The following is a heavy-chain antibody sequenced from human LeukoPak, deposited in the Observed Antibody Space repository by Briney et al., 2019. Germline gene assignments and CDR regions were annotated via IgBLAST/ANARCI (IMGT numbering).Heavy chain of an antibody. D-gene: IGHD3-22*01. J-gene: IGHJ4*02. Sequence: HAGGSLRFSCAASGFTFSSYWMSWVRQAPGKGLEWVANIKQDGREEYYVDSVKGRFTISRDNSKNTLYLQMNSLRAEDTAVYYCAKDSSYFYDSSGCDYWGQGTLVTVSS. CDR1: GFTFSSYW. V-gene: IGHV3-7*03. CDR2: IKQDGREE. CDR3: AKDSSYFYDSSGCDY.